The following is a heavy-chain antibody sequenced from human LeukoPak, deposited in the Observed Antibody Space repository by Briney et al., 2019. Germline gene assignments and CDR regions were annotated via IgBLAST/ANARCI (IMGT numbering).Heavy chain of an antibody. V-gene: IGHV1-2*02. Sequence: ASVKVSCKASGYTFTRYYMHWMRQAPGQGLEWMGWINPNSGGTNYAQKFQSRVTMTRDTSISTAYMELRRLRSDETAVYYCARLPAVYYYYYYYMDVWGKGTTVTVSS. CDR3: ARLPAVYYYYYYYMDV. CDR1: GYTFTRYY. CDR2: INPNSGGT. J-gene: IGHJ6*03.